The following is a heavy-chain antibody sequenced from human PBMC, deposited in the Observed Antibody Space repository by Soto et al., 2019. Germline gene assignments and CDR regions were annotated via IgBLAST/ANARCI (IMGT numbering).Heavy chain of an antibody. J-gene: IGHJ4*02. Sequence: PGGSLRLSCAASGFTFSNYWMNWVRQAPGKGLEWVANINEDGSEKYYVDSAKGRFTISKDNAKNSLYLQMSSLRAGDTAVYYCARDLFEYWGQGTLVTVSS. CDR2: INEDGSEK. CDR1: GFTFSNYW. CDR3: ARDLFEY. V-gene: IGHV3-7*01.